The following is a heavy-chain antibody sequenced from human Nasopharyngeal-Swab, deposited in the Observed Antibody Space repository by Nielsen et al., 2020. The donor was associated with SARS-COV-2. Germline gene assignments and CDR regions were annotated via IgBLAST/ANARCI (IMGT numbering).Heavy chain of an antibody. CDR3: ARVGHVDTSMSGAFDI. J-gene: IGHJ3*02. V-gene: IGHV3-20*04. D-gene: IGHD5-18*01. CDR1: GFGFDDFG. CDR2: INWNGGSR. Sequence: GESLKISCAASGFGFDDFGMTWVRQAPGKGLEWVSGINWNGGSRGYADSVKGRFTISRDNAKNSLYLQMNSLRVEDTALYYCARVGHVDTSMSGAFDIWGQGTMVAVSS.